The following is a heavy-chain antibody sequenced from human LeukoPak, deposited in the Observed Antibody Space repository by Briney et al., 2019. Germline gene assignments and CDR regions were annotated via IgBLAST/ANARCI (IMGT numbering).Heavy chain of an antibody. J-gene: IGHJ5*02. CDR3: ARRRGSGSYVSANWFDP. V-gene: IGHV1-8*02. Sequence: ASVKVSCKASGGTFSSYAISWVRQATGQGLEWMGWMNPSSGNTGYAQKFQGRVTMTRNTSISTAYMELSSLRSEDTAVYYCARRRGSGSYVSANWFDPWGQGTLVTVSS. CDR2: MNPSSGNT. CDR1: GGTFSSYA. D-gene: IGHD3-10*01.